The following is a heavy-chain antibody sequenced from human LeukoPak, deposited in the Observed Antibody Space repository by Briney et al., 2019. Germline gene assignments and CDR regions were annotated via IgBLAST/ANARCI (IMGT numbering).Heavy chain of an antibody. V-gene: IGHV3-30*02. CDR1: GFSFSSYG. J-gene: IGHJ3*02. D-gene: IGHD5-18*01. CDR2: IRSDGSNK. Sequence: GGSLRLSYAGSGFSFSSYGMHWVRQAPGKGLEWMAFIRSDGSNKYYADSVKGRFTISRDNSKNTLYLQMNSLRAEDTAVYYCARYSYGDGGAFDIWGQGTMVTVSS. CDR3: ARYSYGDGGAFDI.